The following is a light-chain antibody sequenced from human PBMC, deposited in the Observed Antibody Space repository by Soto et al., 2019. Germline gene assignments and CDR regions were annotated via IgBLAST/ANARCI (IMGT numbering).Light chain of an antibody. CDR3: GSWDSSLSAYV. J-gene: IGLJ1*01. CDR2: DDN. Sequence: QSAMTQPPSMSAAPGQKVTISCSGSSSNIGGNSVSWYQQLPGTAPKLLIYDDNKRPSGIPDRFSGSKSGTSATLGITGFQTGDEADYYCGSWDSSLSAYVFGTGTKVTVL. V-gene: IGLV1-51*01. CDR1: SSNIGGNS.